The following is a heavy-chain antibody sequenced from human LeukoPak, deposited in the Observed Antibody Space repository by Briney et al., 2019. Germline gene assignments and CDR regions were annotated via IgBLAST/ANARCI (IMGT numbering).Heavy chain of an antibody. Sequence: ASVKVSCKASGYTFTSYDINWVRQATGQGLEWMGWMNPNSGSTGYAQKFQGRVTITRNTSISTAYMELSGLRSEDTAVYYCARGRSTGYPYYFEYWGQGTLVTVSS. J-gene: IGHJ4*02. D-gene: IGHD5-12*01. CDR1: GYTFTSYD. V-gene: IGHV1-8*03. CDR2: MNPNSGST. CDR3: ARGRSTGYPYYFEY.